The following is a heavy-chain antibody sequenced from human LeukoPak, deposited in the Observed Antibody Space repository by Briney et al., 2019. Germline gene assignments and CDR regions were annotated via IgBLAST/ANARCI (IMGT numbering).Heavy chain of an antibody. D-gene: IGHD2-2*02. J-gene: IGHJ4*02. CDR3: AREAIYPDY. Sequence: PSETLSLTCPVSGGSVSSGSYHWRWIRHPPGKGLEWIGYIYYSGSTNYNPSLKSRVTISVDTAKNQFSLKLSSVTAADTAVYYCAREAIYPDYWGGGTLVSVSS. CDR2: IYYSGST. CDR1: GGSVSSGSYH. V-gene: IGHV4-61*01.